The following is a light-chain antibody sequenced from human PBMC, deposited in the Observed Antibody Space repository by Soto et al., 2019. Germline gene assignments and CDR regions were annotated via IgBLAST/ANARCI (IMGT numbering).Light chain of an antibody. CDR3: SLYTSSTYG. J-gene: IGLJ1*01. Sequence: QSALTQPASVSGSPGQSITISCTGTSSDVGGYNYVSWYQQHPGKAPKLMIYDVSNRPSGVSNRFSGSKSGNTASLTISGLQAKDEADYYCSLYTSSTYGFGTGTKVTVL. CDR2: DVS. CDR1: SSDVGGYNY. V-gene: IGLV2-14*01.